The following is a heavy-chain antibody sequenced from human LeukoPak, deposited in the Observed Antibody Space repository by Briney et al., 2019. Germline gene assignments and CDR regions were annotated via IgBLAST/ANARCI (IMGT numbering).Heavy chain of an antibody. D-gene: IGHD1-7*01. CDR2: LRAGGPYGTEK. V-gene: IGHV3-30*02. Sequence: PGGSLRLSCATSGFNFNTFIMHWVRQGPGKGLEWVTFLRAGGPYGTEKFYADSVKGRFTISRDNAKNSLYLQMNSLRAEDTAVYYCARANKGGDWNYLFRFDYWGQGTLVTVSS. CDR1: GFNFNTFI. CDR3: ARANKGGDWNYLFRFDY. J-gene: IGHJ4*02.